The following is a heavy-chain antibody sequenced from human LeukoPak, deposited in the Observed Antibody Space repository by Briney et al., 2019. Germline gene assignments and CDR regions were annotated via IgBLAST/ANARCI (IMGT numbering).Heavy chain of an antibody. J-gene: IGHJ4*02. V-gene: IGHV4-59*11. CDR3: ARDGHAARALDY. CDR2: IYYSGST. D-gene: IGHD1-26*01. Sequence: PSETLSLTCTVSGGSISSHYWSWIRQPPGKGLEWIGYIYYSGSTNYNPSLKSRVTISVDTSKNQFSLKLSSVTVADTAVYYCARDGHAARALDYWGQGTLVTVSS. CDR1: GGSISSHY.